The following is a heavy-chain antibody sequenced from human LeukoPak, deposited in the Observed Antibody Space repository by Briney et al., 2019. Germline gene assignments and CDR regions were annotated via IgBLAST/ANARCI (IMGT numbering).Heavy chain of an antibody. V-gene: IGHV4-34*01. J-gene: IGHJ4*02. D-gene: IGHD2/OR15-2a*01. Sequence: SETLSLTCAVYGGSFSGYYWSWIRQPPGKGLEWIGEINHSGSTNYNPSLKSRVTISVDTSKNQFSLKLSSVTAADTAVYSCARVPSRISERAGYDYWGQGTLLTVAS. CDR2: INHSGST. CDR3: ARVPSRISERAGYDY. CDR1: GGSFSGYY.